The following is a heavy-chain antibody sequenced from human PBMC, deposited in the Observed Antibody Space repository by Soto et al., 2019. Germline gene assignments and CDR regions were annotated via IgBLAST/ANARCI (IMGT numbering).Heavy chain of an antibody. J-gene: IGHJ4*02. Sequence: GGSLRLSCAASGFTFSSYGMHWVRQAPGKGLEWVAVISYDGSNKYYADSVKGRFTISRDNSKNTLYLQMNSLRAEDTAVYYCAKDLTKYYDFWSGYSDYWGQGTLVTVSS. V-gene: IGHV3-30*18. CDR2: ISYDGSNK. D-gene: IGHD3-3*01. CDR1: GFTFSSYG. CDR3: AKDLTKYYDFWSGYSDY.